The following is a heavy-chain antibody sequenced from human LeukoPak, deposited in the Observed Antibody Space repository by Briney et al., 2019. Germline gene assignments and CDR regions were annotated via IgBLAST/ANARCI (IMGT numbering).Heavy chain of an antibody. CDR1: GFTFSSYA. V-gene: IGHV3-23*01. CDR3: AKEGTGDSSDYYNPPAEYFQH. CDR2: ISGSGGST. Sequence: PGGSLRLSCAASGFTFSSYAMSWVRQAPGKGLEWVSAISGSGGSTYYADSVKGRFTISRDNSKNTLYLQMNSLRAEDTAVYYCAKEGTGDSSDYYNPPAEYFQHWGQGTLVTVSS. D-gene: IGHD3-22*01. J-gene: IGHJ1*01.